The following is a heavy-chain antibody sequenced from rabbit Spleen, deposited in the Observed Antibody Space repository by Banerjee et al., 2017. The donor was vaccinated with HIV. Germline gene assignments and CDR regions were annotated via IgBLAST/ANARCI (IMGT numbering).Heavy chain of an antibody. CDR2: INTGNGNT. V-gene: IGHV1S40*01. D-gene: IGHD8-1*01. Sequence: QSLEESGGDLVKPGASLTLTCKASGFDFTSTYYMCWVRQAPGKGLEWIGCINTGNGNTYYASWAKGRFTCSKASSTTVTLQMTSLTAADTATYFCARDTGTSFSTYGMDLWAQGPSSPS. CDR1: GFDFTSTYY. CDR3: ARDTGTSFSTYGMDL. J-gene: IGHJ6*01.